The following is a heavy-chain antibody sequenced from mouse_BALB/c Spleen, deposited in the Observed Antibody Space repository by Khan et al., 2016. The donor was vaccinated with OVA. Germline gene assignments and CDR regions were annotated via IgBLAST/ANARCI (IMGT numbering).Heavy chain of an antibody. V-gene: IGHV1-26*01. Sequence: IQLVQSGPDLVKPGASVKISCKASGYSFTLYYMTWVKQSHGKSLEWIGRVNPKTGGSDYNQAFKGKAILTVDKSSNTAYMELHSLTSEDSAVYYCARGYDFFAYWGQGTLVTVSA. CDR3: ARGYDFFAY. D-gene: IGHD2-14*01. CDR2: VNPKTGGS. CDR1: GYSFTLYY. J-gene: IGHJ3*01.